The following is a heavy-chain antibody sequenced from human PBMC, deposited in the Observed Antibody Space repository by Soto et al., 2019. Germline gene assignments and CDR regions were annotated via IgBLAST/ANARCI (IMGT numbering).Heavy chain of an antibody. CDR3: ATIVGTPEPGEYSGYYYGLDV. CDR1: GFSLSTSGMC. J-gene: IGHJ6*02. D-gene: IGHD1-1*01. CDR2: IDWDEDK. Sequence: SGPTLVNPTQTLTLPCTFSGFSLSTSGMCVSWIRQPPGKALEWLAFIDWDEDKYYSTSLKTRLTISKDTSKNQVVLTMPNMDPVDTATYYSATIVGTPEPGEYSGYYYGLDVWGQGTTVTVSS. V-gene: IGHV2-70*01.